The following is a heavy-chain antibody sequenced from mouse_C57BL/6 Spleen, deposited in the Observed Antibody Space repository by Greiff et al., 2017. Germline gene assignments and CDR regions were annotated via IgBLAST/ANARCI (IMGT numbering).Heavy chain of an antibody. CDR2: IDPETGGT. CDR3: TRIPGYYGSSYDAMDY. V-gene: IGHV1-15*01. J-gene: IGHJ4*01. D-gene: IGHD1-1*01. Sequence: QVHVKQSGAELVRPGASVTLSCKASGYTFTDYEMHWVKQTPVHGLEWIGAIDPETGGTAYNQKFQGKAILTADKSSSTAYMELRSLTSEDSAVYYCTRIPGYYGSSYDAMDYWGQGTSVTVSS. CDR1: GYTFTDYE.